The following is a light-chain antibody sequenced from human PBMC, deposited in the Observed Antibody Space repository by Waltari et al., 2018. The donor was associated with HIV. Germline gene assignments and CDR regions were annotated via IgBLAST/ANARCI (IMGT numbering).Light chain of an antibody. CDR1: SSNIRAGHD. J-gene: IGLJ3*02. CDR2: GNI. Sequence: QSVLTQPPSVSGAPGQRVTISCTGSSSNIRAGHDVHWYQQLPGTAPKLLIYGNINRPSGVPDRFSGSKSGTSASLAITGLQAEDEADYYCQSYDSSLSGSVFGGGTKLTVL. CDR3: QSYDSSLSGSV. V-gene: IGLV1-40*01.